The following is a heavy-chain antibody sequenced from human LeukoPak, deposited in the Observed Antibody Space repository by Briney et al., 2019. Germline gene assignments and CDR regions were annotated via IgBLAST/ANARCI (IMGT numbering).Heavy chain of an antibody. D-gene: IGHD1-1*01. CDR2: FDPEDGET. CDR3: ATAVQLERPMDDY. CDR1: GYTLTELS. V-gene: IGHV1-24*01. J-gene: IGHJ4*02. Sequence: GASVKVPCKVSGYTLTELSMHWVRQAPGKGLEWMGGFDPEDGETIYAQKFQGRVTMTEDTSTDTAYMELSSLRSEDTAVYYCATAVQLERPMDDYWGQGTLVTVSS.